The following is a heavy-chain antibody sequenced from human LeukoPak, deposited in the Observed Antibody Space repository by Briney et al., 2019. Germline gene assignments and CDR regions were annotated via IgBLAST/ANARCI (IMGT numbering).Heavy chain of an antibody. CDR2: ISSISSYI. J-gene: IGHJ4*02. V-gene: IGHV3-21*01. CDR1: GFTFSSYS. Sequence: PGGSLRLSCAASGFTFSSYSMNWVRQAPGKGLEWVSSISSISSYIYYADSVKGRLTISRDNAKNSLYLQMNSLRAEDTAVHYCARDRDYRGKLLRYVDRLLTEYWGQGTLVTVSS. D-gene: IGHD3-9*01. CDR3: ARDRDYRGKLLRYVDRLLTEY.